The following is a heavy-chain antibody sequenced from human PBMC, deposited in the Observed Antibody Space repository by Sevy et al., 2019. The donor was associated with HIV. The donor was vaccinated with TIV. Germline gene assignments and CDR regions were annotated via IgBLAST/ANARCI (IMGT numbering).Heavy chain of an antibody. CDR1: GGPISSYY. CDR2: IHYSGST. V-gene: IGHV4-59*01. D-gene: IGHD5-12*01. Sequence: SETLSLTCSVSGGPISSYYWSWIRQPPGKRLEWIGYIHYSGSTNYNPSLNSRVSISVDTSKNQYSLRLTSVTAADTAMYYCARAPPVRSGDDSLNWFDPWGQGILVTVSS. CDR3: ARAPPVRSGDDSLNWFDP. J-gene: IGHJ5*02.